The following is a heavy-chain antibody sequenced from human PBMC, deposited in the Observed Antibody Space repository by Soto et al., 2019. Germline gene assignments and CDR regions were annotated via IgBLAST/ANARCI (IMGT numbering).Heavy chain of an antibody. Sequence: SETLSLTCTVSGGSIGSGDYYWSCIRQPPGKGLEWIGYIYYSGSTYYNSSLKSRVTISVDTFKNQLSLKLNSVTAADTAVYYCCRGGDDSSGYYGGLGYWGQGTLVTVSS. CDR3: CRGGDDSSGYYGGLGY. CDR2: IYYSGST. CDR1: GGSIGSGDYY. J-gene: IGHJ4*02. V-gene: IGHV4-30-4*08. D-gene: IGHD3-22*01.